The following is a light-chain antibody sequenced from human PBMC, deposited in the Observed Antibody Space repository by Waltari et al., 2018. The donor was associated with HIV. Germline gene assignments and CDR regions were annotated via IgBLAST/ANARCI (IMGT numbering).Light chain of an antibody. CDR3: ESYTSTSVWV. CDR2: VVS. Sequence: QSALTQPASVSGSPGQSITISCTGSSNDVGGYNYVSWYQQHPGKAPILMIYVVSTRPSGVSDRFSGAKSGDTASLTISGLQPEDEADYYCESYTSTSVWVFGGGTRLTVL. V-gene: IGLV2-14*03. CDR1: SNDVGGYNY. J-gene: IGLJ3*02.